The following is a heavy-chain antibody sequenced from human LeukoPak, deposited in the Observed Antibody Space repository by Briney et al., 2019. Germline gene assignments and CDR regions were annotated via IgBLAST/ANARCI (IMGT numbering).Heavy chain of an antibody. CDR1: GVSFSDYY. D-gene: IGHD2-15*01. V-gene: IGHV4-34*01. J-gene: IGHJ6*03. Sequence: SETLSLTCAVYGVSFSDYYWSWIRQSPGKGLEWIGEINHTGSTKYNPSLKSRVTISVDTSKNQFSLKLSSVTAADTAVYYCARGAAPPSYYYYYYMDVWGKGTTVTISS. CDR3: ARGAAPPSYYYYYYMDV. CDR2: INHTGST.